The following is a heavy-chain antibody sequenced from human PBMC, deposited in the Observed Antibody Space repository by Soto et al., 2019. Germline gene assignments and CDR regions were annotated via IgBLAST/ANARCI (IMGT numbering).Heavy chain of an antibody. CDR1: GFTVSNYG. Sequence: GGSLRLSCAASGFTVSNYGMHWVRQAPGKGLEWVAVISYDGRNKYYADSVKGRFTISRDNSRNTLYLQMNSLRAEDTAVYYCARAYYDFWNGPSRRSAFDIWGQGTMVTVSS. CDR3: ARAYYDFWNGPSRRSAFDI. J-gene: IGHJ3*02. CDR2: ISYDGRNK. D-gene: IGHD3-3*01. V-gene: IGHV3-30*03.